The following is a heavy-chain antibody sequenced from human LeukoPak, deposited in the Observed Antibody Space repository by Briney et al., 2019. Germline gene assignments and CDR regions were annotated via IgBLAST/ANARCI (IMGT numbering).Heavy chain of an antibody. D-gene: IGHD3-22*01. Sequence: SVKVSCKASGGTLSSYAISWVRQAPGQGLEWMGGIIPIFGTANYAQKFRGRVTITADKSTSRAYMELSSLRSEDTAVYYRARLIRGYYYMDVWGKGTTVTVSS. CDR3: ARLIRGYYYMDV. J-gene: IGHJ6*03. V-gene: IGHV1-69*06. CDR2: IIPIFGTA. CDR1: GGTLSSYA.